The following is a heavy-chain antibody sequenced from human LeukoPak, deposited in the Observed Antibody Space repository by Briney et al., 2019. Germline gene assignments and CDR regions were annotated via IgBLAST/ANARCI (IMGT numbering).Heavy chain of an antibody. Sequence: PGGSLRLSCAASGFTFSSYGMHWVRQAPGKGLEWVAVIWYDGSNKYYADSVKGRFTISRDNSKNTLYLQMNSLRAEDTAVYYCAKDKSSSSSSGLKYYFDYWGQGTLVTVSS. CDR1: GFTFSSYG. D-gene: IGHD6-6*01. V-gene: IGHV3-33*06. CDR3: AKDKSSSSSSGLKYYFDY. CDR2: IWYDGSNK. J-gene: IGHJ4*02.